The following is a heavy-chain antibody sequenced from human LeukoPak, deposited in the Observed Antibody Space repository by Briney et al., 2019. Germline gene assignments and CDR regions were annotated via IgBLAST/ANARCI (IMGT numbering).Heavy chain of an antibody. CDR1: GGTLSSYA. D-gene: IGHD2-2*01. V-gene: IGHV1-69*04. CDR3: ARESYCSSTSCYLDY. Sequence: GASVKVSCKASGGTLSSYAISWVRQAPGQGLAWMGRIIPILGIANYAQKFQGRVTITADKSTSTAYMELSSLRSEDTAVYYCARESYCSSTSCYLDYWGQGTLVTVSS. CDR2: IIPILGIA. J-gene: IGHJ4*02.